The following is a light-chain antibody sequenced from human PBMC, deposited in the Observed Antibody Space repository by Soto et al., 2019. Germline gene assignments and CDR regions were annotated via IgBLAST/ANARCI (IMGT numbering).Light chain of an antibody. CDR2: GVS. J-gene: IGKJ4*01. CDR3: QQSYSSPLLA. V-gene: IGKV1-39*01. Sequence: DIHMTQSPSSLYASIGDRVTNTCRASQIIDSYLNWYQQKGGKAPKLLIYGVSKLQSGVPPRFSGSGSGTEFTLTITGLQPEDFATYYCQQSYSSPLLAFGGGTKVEIK. CDR1: QIIDSY.